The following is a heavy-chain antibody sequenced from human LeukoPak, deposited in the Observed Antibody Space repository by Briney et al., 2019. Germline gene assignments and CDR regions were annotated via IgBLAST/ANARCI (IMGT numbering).Heavy chain of an antibody. CDR2: IIPIFGTA. CDR3: ARDWQTMPTRVNWFDP. Sequence: GASVKVSCKASGGTFSSYAISWVRQAPGQGLGWMGGIIPIFGTANYAQKFQGRVTITADESTSTAYMELSSLRSEDTAVYYCARDWQTMPTRVNWFDPWGQGTLVTVSS. CDR1: GGTFSSYA. J-gene: IGHJ5*02. D-gene: IGHD1/OR15-1a*01. V-gene: IGHV1-69*01.